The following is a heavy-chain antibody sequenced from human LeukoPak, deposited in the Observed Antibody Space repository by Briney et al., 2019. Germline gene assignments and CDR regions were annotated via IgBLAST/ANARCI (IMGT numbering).Heavy chain of an antibody. CDR3: ARGTTYYCALENWFDP. CDR1: GGTFSSYA. D-gene: IGHD3-10*01. Sequence: ASVKVSCKASGGTFSSYAISWVRQAPGQGLEWMGGIIPIFGTANYAQKFQGRVTITADESTSTAYMELSSLRSEDTAVYYCARGTTYYCALENWFDPWGQGTLVTVSS. V-gene: IGHV1-69*13. CDR2: IIPIFGTA. J-gene: IGHJ5*02.